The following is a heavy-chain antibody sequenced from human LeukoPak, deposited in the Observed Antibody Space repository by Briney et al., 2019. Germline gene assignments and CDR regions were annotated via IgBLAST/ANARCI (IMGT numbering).Heavy chain of an antibody. J-gene: IGHJ4*02. V-gene: IGHV3-15*01. CDR3: TTDKLWELTDYWGYFDY. CDR2: IKSKSDGGTT. Sequence: PGGSRRLSRSASGFIFSSHAMHWVRHAPGKGREWVGRIKSKSDGGTTDCAAPVKGRFIISRDDSKNTLFLQMNSLKSEDTAVYYCTTDKLWELTDYWGYFDYWGQGTLVTVSS. D-gene: IGHD1-26*01. CDR1: GFIFSSHA.